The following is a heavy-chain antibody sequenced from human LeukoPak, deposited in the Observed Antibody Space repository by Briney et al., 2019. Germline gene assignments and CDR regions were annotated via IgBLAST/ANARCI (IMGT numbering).Heavy chain of an antibody. V-gene: IGHV4-34*01. CDR3: ARGQFYGSGSYPTYYYYYYGMDV. CDR1: GGSFSGYY. CDR2: INHSGST. Sequence: SETLSPTCAVYGGSFSGYYWSWIRQPPGKGLEWIGEINHSGSTNYNPSLKSRVTISVDTSKNQFSLKLSSVTAADTAVYYCARGQFYGSGSYPTYYYYYYGMDVWGQGTTVTVSS. J-gene: IGHJ6*02. D-gene: IGHD3-10*01.